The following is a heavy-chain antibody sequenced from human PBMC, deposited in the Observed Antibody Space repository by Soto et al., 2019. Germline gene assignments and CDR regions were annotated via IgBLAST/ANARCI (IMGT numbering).Heavy chain of an antibody. CDR1: GGSFSGYY. Sequence: PSETLSLTCAVYGGSFSGYYWSWIRQPPGKGLEWIGEINHSGSTNYNPSLKSRVTISVDTSKNQFSLKLSSVTAADTAVYYCARSYYYGSGTLGYWGQGTLVTVSS. D-gene: IGHD3-10*01. J-gene: IGHJ4*02. CDR2: INHSGST. CDR3: ARSYYYGSGTLGY. V-gene: IGHV4-34*01.